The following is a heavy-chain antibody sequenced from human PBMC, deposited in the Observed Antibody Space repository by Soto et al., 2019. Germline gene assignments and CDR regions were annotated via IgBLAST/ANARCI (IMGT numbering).Heavy chain of an antibody. D-gene: IGHD6-19*01. J-gene: IGHJ4*02. Sequence: EVQLLESGGGLVQPGGSLRISCAASGITFSSYAMSWVRQAPGKGLEWVSVISGSGGSTYYADSVKGRFTISRDNSKNTLYLQMNSLRAEDTAVYYCARRTSGWYLDYWGQGTLVTVSS. CDR2: ISGSGGST. CDR1: GITFSSYA. CDR3: ARRTSGWYLDY. V-gene: IGHV3-23*01.